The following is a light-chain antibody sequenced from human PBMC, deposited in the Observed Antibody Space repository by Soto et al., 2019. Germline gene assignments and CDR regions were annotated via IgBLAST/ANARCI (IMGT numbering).Light chain of an antibody. CDR1: QSISRW. V-gene: IGKV1-5*01. CDR3: QQYNYFWA. Sequence: DIQMTQSPSTLSASVGDRVTITCRASQSISRWLAWYQQKPGKAPKLLIYDAYNLESGVPSRFSGSGSGTEFTLTPSLLQPDALATYYCQQYNYFWAFGQGTTVDTK. J-gene: IGKJ1*01. CDR2: DAY.